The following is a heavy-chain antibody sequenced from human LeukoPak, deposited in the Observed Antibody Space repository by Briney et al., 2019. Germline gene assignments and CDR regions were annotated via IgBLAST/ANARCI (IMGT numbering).Heavy chain of an antibody. CDR1: GFTFNNHW. CDR2: IDNDGSNT. J-gene: IGHJ4*02. Sequence: PGGSLRLSCAASGFTFNNHWMHWVRQVPGKGLEWVSRIDNDGSNTIYADSVKARFTISRDNAKNTLYLQMNSLRAEDTAVYYCAKDLGISGWSFDYWGQGTLVTVSS. D-gene: IGHD3-10*01. V-gene: IGHV3-74*01. CDR3: AKDLGISGWSFDY.